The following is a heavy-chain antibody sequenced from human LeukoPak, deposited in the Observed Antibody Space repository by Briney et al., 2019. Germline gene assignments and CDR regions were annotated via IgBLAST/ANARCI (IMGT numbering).Heavy chain of an antibody. J-gene: IGHJ4*02. CDR3: ARHVPSSYDILTGYYLRDPFDH. CDR2: IYYSGST. D-gene: IGHD3-9*01. CDR1: GGSISSTSYY. Sequence: SETLSLTCTVSGGSISSTSYYWGWIRQPPGKGLEWIGSIYYSGSTYYNPSLKSRVTISVDTSKNQFSLKLSSVTAADTAVYYCARHVPSSYDILTGYYLRDPFDHWGQGTLVTVSS. V-gene: IGHV4-39*01.